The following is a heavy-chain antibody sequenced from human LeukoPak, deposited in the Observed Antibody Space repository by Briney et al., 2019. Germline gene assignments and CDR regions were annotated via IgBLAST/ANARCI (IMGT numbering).Heavy chain of an antibody. CDR2: ISSSSTYI. CDR1: GFTFSSYS. V-gene: IGHV3-21*01. J-gene: IGHJ5*02. CDR3: ARETARRISMIRGVNWFDP. Sequence: GGSQRLSCAASGFTFSSYSMNWVRQAPGKGLEWVSSISSSSTYIYYADSVKGRFTISRDNAKNSLYLQMNSLRAEDTAVYYCARETARRISMIRGVNWFDPWGQGTLVTVSS. D-gene: IGHD3-10*01.